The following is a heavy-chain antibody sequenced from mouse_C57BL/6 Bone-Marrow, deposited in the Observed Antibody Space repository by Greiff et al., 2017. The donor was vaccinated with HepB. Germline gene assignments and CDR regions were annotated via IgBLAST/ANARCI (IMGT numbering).Heavy chain of an antibody. J-gene: IGHJ2*01. CDR3: TRLFITTVVAPFDD. CDR1: GYTFTSYW. D-gene: IGHD1-1*01. V-gene: IGHV1-5*01. Sequence: EVQLQQSGTVLARPGASVKMSCKTSGYTFTSYWMHWVKQRPGQGLEWIGAIYPGNSDTSYNQKFKGKAKLTAVTSASTAYMELSSLTNEDSAVYYCTRLFITTVVAPFDDWGQGTTLTVSS. CDR2: IYPGNSDT.